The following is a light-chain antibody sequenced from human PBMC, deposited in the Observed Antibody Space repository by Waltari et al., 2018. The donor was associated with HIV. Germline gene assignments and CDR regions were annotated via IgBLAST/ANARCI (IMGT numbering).Light chain of an antibody. V-gene: IGLV1-40*01. Sequence: QSELTQPPSVSAAPGQRVTISCTGSSSNIGAGYDVHWYQQVPGRAPKVFIYGNSNRPSRVPDRFSGSKSGSSASLVITGLQSEDEADYYCQSYDSNLSGLFGGGTKVTVL. CDR2: GNS. J-gene: IGLJ2*01. CDR1: SSNIGAGYD. CDR3: QSYDSNLSGL.